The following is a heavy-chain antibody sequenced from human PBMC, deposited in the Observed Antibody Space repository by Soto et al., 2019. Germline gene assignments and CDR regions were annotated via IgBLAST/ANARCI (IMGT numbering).Heavy chain of an antibody. Sequence: SETLSLTCTVSGDSVSSGSYYWSWIRQPPGKGLEWIQYIDYSGSTNYNPTLKSRVTISVDTSKNQLSRKLSSVSDPDSAMYYWARCGYGIFSHLDYWGQGTVVTVS. D-gene: IGHD5-12*01. CDR2: IDYSGST. J-gene: IGHJ4*02. CDR1: GDSVSSGSYY. CDR3: ARCGYGIFSHLDY. V-gene: IGHV4-61*01.